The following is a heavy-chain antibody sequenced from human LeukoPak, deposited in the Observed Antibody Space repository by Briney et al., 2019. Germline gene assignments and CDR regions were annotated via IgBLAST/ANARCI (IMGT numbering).Heavy chain of an antibody. D-gene: IGHD2-15*01. CDR2: ISSSSSYI. V-gene: IGHV3-21*01. J-gene: IGHJ4*02. CDR3: AREPRSRTLDY. Sequence: PGGSLRLSCAASGFTFSTYSMNWVRHAPGKGLEWVSSISSSSSYIFYADSVKGRFTISRDNAKNSLYLEMNSLRAEDTAVYYCAREPRSRTLDYWGQGTLVTVSS. CDR1: GFTFSTYS.